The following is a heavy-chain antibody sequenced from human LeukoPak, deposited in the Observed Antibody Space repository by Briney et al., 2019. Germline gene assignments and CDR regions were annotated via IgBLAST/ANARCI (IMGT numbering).Heavy chain of an antibody. Sequence: GGSLRLSCAASGFTFSNAWMSWVRPAPGKGLEWVGRIKSKTDGGTTDYAAPVKGRFTISGDDSKNTLYLQMNSLKTEDTAVYYCTTDRYSLYYFDYWGQGTLVTVSS. J-gene: IGHJ4*02. CDR3: TTDRYSLYYFDY. D-gene: IGHD2-21*01. V-gene: IGHV3-15*01. CDR2: IKSKTDGGTT. CDR1: GFTFSNAW.